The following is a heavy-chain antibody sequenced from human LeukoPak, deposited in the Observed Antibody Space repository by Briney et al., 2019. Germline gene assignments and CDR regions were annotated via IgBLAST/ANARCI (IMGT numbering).Heavy chain of an antibody. CDR2: KKQDGSET. D-gene: IGHD3-3*01. Sequence: PGGSLRLSCAAPGFTFSSYWMSWVRQAPGKGLEWVANKKQDGSETYYVDSVKGRFTISRDNAKNSLYLQMNSLRAEDTAVYYCARVRLDGNFWSGYYPLDYWGQGTLVTVSS. CDR3: ARVRLDGNFWSGYYPLDY. CDR1: GFTFSSYW. J-gene: IGHJ4*02. V-gene: IGHV3-7*01.